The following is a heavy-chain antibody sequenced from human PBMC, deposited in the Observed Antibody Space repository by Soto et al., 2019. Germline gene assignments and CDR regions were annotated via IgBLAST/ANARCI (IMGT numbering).Heavy chain of an antibody. D-gene: IGHD3-22*01. CDR1: GFTFSSYS. V-gene: IGHV3-48*04. CDR3: ARGDGDYHDGNGYLGRH. J-gene: IGHJ4*02. CDR2: ISSSSSTI. Sequence: PGGSLRLSCAASGFTFSSYSMNWVRQAPGKGLKWVSYISSSSSTIYYADSVKGRFTVSRDNAKNTLYLLMNSLSTDDTAVYYCARGDGDYHDGNGYLGRHWGQGTLVTVSS.